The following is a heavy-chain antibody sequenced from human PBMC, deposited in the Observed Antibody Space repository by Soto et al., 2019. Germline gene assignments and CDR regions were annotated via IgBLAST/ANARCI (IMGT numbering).Heavy chain of an antibody. Sequence: SLRLSCAASGFTFITYGLHWVRQAPGKGLEWVAVMSYDGSNKYYADSVKGRFTISRDNSKNTLYLQMNSLRAEDTAVYYCAKSPGYCSSTSCYGEYYYGMDVWGQGT. D-gene: IGHD2-2*01. V-gene: IGHV3-30*18. CDR2: MSYDGSNK. CDR3: AKSPGYCSSTSCYGEYYYGMDV. J-gene: IGHJ6*02. CDR1: GFTFITYG.